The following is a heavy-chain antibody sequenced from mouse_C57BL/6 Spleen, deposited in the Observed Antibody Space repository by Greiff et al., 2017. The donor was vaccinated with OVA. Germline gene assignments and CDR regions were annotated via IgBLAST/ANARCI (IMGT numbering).Heavy chain of an antibody. V-gene: IGHV1-42*01. J-gene: IGHJ3*01. CDR2: INPSTGGT. CDR3: ARWGYDYDGTFAY. D-gene: IGHD2-4*01. CDR1: GYSFTGYY. Sequence: EVQLQQSGPELVKPGASVKISCKASGYSFTGYYMNWVKQSPEKSLEWIGEINPSTGGTTYNQKFKAKATLTVDKSSSTAYMQLKSLTSEDSAVYYCARWGYDYDGTFAYWGQGTLVTVSA.